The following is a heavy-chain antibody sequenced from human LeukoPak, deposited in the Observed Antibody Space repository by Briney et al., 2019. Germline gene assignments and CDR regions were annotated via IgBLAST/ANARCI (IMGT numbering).Heavy chain of an antibody. J-gene: IGHJ3*02. CDR1: GFTFSNYA. D-gene: IGHD3-10*01. CDR2: LSCSGDST. V-gene: IGHV3-23*01. Sequence: GGSLRLSCAASGFTFSNYAMTWVRLAPGKGLEGVSALSCSGDSTSYADSVRGRFSISRDHTKNSLYLQMNSLRIEDTDIYYCARESMIRGVGNGAFDIWGQGTMVTVSS. CDR3: ARESMIRGVGNGAFDI.